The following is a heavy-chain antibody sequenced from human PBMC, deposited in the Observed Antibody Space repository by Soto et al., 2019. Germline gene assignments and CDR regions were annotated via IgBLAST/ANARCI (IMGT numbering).Heavy chain of an antibody. Sequence: QVQLVQSGAEEKKPGASVKVSCKASGYTFTSYAMHWVRQAPGQRLEWMGWINAGNGNTKYSQKFQGRVTMTRDTAASTAYIERSRLRFEDTAVYYCARDLDTAMARVLLNYYYGMDVWGQGTTVTVSS. V-gene: IGHV1-3*05. CDR2: INAGNGNT. J-gene: IGHJ6*02. CDR1: GYTFTSYA. D-gene: IGHD5-18*01. CDR3: ARDLDTAMARVLLNYYYGMDV.